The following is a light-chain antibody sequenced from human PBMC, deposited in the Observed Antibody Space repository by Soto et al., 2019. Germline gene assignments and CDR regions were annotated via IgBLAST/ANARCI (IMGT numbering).Light chain of an antibody. Sequence: EIVLTQSPATLSLSPGERATLSCRASQSVSNYLAWYQQKPGQAPRLLIYDASNRATGIPARFSGSGSGTDFTLTISSIEPEDFAVSYCQQRSILPSLTFGQGTRLEIK. V-gene: IGKV3-11*01. J-gene: IGKJ5*01. CDR3: QQRSILPSLT. CDR1: QSVSNY. CDR2: DAS.